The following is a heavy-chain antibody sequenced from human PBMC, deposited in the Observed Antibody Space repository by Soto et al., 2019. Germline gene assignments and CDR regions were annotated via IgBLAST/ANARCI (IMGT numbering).Heavy chain of an antibody. J-gene: IGHJ5*02. CDR3: AKDRIVVVPAATMGFDP. CDR1: GFTFSSFG. V-gene: IGHV3-30*18. Sequence: VQLVESGGGVVQPGRSLRLSCAASGFTFSSFGMHWVRQVPGKGLEWVAVISFDGNNIYYADSVKGRFSISRDNSRNTLYLQMNTLRTEDTAVYYCAKDRIVVVPAATMGFDPWGQGTLVTVSS. CDR2: ISFDGNNI. D-gene: IGHD2-2*01.